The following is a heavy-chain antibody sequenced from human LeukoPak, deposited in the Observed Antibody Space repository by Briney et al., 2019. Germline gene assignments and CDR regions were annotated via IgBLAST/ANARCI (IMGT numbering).Heavy chain of an antibody. V-gene: IGHV4-39*07. CDR1: GGSISTSNYY. J-gene: IGHJ4*02. CDR2: IFYSGST. CDR3: ARAFYCSSTSCYGEYFDY. Sequence: PSETLSLTCTVSGGSISTSNYYWGWIRQPPGKGLEWIGNIFYSGSTYYSPSLRSRVTISLDTSRNQFSLKLNSVTAADTAVYYCARAFYCSSTSCYGEYFDYWGQGTLVTVSS. D-gene: IGHD2-2*01.